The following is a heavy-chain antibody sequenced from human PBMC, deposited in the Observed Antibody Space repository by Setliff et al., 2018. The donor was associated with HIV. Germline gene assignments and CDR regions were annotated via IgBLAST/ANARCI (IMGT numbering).Heavy chain of an antibody. V-gene: IGHV5-51*01. D-gene: IGHD3-10*01. J-gene: IGHJ4*02. CDR3: ARHGQYGSGSYYNRPFDY. Sequence: PGESLKISCKASGYTFSTYWIGWVRQKPGKGLEYMGIIYAGDSDARYSPSFQGQVTFSADKSINTAYLQWSSLKASDTAMYYCARHGQYGSGSYYNRPFDYWGQGTLVTVSS. CDR1: GYTFSTYW. CDR2: IYAGDSDA.